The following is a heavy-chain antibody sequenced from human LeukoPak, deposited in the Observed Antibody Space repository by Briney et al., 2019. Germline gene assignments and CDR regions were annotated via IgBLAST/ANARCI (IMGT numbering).Heavy chain of an antibody. CDR1: GFTFSSYG. V-gene: IGHV3-30*18. J-gene: IGHJ4*02. CDR3: AKDPWGGSFRYCGGDCYTGFDY. Sequence: GGSLRLSCAASGFTFSSYGMHWVRQAPGKGLEWVAVISYDGSNKYYADSVKGRFTISRDNSKDTLYLQMNSLRAEDTAVYYCAKDPWGGSFRYCGGDCYTGFDYWGQGTLVTVSS. CDR2: ISYDGSNK. D-gene: IGHD2-21*02.